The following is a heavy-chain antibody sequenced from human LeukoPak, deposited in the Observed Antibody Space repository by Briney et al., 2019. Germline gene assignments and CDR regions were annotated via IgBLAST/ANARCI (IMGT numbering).Heavy chain of an antibody. D-gene: IGHD1-1*01. CDR1: GGSISSGGYY. J-gene: IGHJ6*02. Sequence: SETLSLTCTVSGGSISSGGYYWSWIHQYPGKGLEWIGYIYYSGGTFYNPSLKSRVTISLDTSKNQFSLKLSPVTAADTAVYYCASSEATTTPPPYGMDVWGQGTMVTVSS. V-gene: IGHV4-31*03. CDR2: IYYSGGT. CDR3: ASSEATTTPPPYGMDV.